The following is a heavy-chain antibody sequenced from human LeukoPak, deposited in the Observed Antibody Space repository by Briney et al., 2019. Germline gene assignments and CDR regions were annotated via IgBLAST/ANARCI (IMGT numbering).Heavy chain of an antibody. D-gene: IGHD3-3*01. CDR3: ARDHLYYDFREVADFDI. J-gene: IGHJ3*02. CDR2: ISSSSSYI. V-gene: IGHV3-21*01. CDR1: GFTFSSYS. Sequence: GGSLRLSCAASGFTFSSYSMNWVRQAPGKGLEWVSSISSSSSYIYYADSVKGRFTISRDNAKNSLYLQMNSLRAEDTAVYYCARDHLYYDFREVADFDIWGQGTMVTVSS.